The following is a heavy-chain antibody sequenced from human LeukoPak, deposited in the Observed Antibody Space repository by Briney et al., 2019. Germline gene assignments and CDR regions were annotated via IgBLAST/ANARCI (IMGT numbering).Heavy chain of an antibody. CDR1: GYTFTSYY. CDR3: AREWENSSGYTLRSRYYYMDV. J-gene: IGHJ6*03. V-gene: IGHV1-46*01. D-gene: IGHD3-22*01. CDR2: INPSGGST. Sequence: ASVKVSCKAFGYTFTSYYMHWVRQAPGQGLEWMGIINPSGGSTSYAQKFQGRVTMTRDMSTSTVYMELSSLRSEDTAVYYCAREWENSSGYTLRSRYYYMDVWGKGTTVTVSS.